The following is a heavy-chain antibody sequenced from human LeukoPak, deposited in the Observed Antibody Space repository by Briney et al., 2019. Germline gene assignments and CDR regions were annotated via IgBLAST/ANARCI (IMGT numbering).Heavy chain of an antibody. Sequence: ASVKVSCKASGYTFTSYDINWVRQATGQGLEWMGWMNPNSGNTGYAQKFQGRVTITRNTSISTAYMELSSLRSEDTAVYYCARGHIGSSAGRPPRRYYFDYWGQGTLVTVSS. CDR2: MNPNSGNT. V-gene: IGHV1-8*01. CDR3: ARGHIGSSAGRPPRRYYFDY. J-gene: IGHJ4*02. CDR1: GYTFTSYD. D-gene: IGHD5-12*01.